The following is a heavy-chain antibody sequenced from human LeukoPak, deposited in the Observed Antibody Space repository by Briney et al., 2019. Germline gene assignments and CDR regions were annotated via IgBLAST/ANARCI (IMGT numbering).Heavy chain of an antibody. D-gene: IGHD6-19*01. CDR1: GYTFTGYH. J-gene: IGHJ4*02. CDR2: INPNSGGA. V-gene: IGHV1-2*02. CDR3: ARDSGSSGWDPTSFLDY. Sequence: ATVKVSCKASGYTFTGYHIHWVRQAPGQGLEWMGWINPNSGGANSAQKFLGRVSMTRDTSISTVYMDLTSLRSDDTAVYFCARDSGSSGWDPTSFLDYWGRGTPVTVSS.